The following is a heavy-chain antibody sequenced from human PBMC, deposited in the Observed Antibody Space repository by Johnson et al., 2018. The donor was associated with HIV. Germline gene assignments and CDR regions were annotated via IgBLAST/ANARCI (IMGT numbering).Heavy chain of an antibody. J-gene: IGHJ3*02. D-gene: IGHD5-12*01. CDR1: DFTFSNNA. CDR2: IWHDGRDV. CDR3: AKDQHGPLVPTVMRDDAFDI. Sequence: VQLVESGGGVVQPGRSLRLSCAASDFTFSNNAIHWVRQAPGKGLEWVAFIWHDGRDVYYADSVKGRFTVSRDNSKNAVYLQMNSLGAGDTAVYYCAKDQHGPLVPTVMRDDAFDIWGQGTMVTVSS. V-gene: IGHV3-33*03.